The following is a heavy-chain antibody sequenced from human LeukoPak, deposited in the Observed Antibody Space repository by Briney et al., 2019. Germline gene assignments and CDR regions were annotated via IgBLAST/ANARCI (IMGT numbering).Heavy chain of an antibody. Sequence: GGSLRLSCAASGFTFSSYWMHWVRHAPAQGLVWVAHINSDGSSTSYADSVKGRFTISRDNAKNTLYVQMNSLRAEDTAVYYCARGRSYGSGSSPYGMDVWGKGTTVTVSS. CDR3: ARGRSYGSGSSPYGMDV. D-gene: IGHD3-10*01. J-gene: IGHJ6*04. V-gene: IGHV3-74*01. CDR1: GFTFSSYW. CDR2: INSDGSST.